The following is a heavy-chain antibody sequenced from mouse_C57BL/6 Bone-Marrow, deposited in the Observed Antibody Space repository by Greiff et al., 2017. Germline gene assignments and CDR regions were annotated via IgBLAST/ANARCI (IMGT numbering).Heavy chain of an antibody. V-gene: IGHV1-53*01. J-gene: IGHJ2*02. CDR3: EGSRYYGSGY. CDR1: GFTFTSYW. Sequence: QVQLQQPGTELVKPGASVKLSCTASGFTFTSYWMHWVKQSPGQGLEWIGYIIPSNGGTNYNEKFNSKFTLTVDKSSSTAFMQLSSLTSEDSAVYYCEGSRYYGSGYWGQGTSVTVSS. D-gene: IGHD1-1*01. CDR2: IIPSNGGT.